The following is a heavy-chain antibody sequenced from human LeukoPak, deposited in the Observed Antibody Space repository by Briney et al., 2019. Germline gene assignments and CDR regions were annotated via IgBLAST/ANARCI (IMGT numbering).Heavy chain of an antibody. CDR1: GFTFSNYW. CDR2: ISSDGSST. Sequence: GESLRLSCTASGFTFSNYWMHWVRQVPGKGLVWVSRISSDGSSTDYADSVKGRFTISRDNAKNTVHLQMHSLRVDDTAIYYCAREYEVYSTFYYYGMDVWGQGTTVTVSS. D-gene: IGHD4-11*01. CDR3: AREYEVYSTFYYYGMDV. V-gene: IGHV3-74*01. J-gene: IGHJ6*02.